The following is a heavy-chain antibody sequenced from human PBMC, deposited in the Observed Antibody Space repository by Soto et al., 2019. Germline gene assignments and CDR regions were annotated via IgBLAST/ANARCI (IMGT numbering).Heavy chain of an antibody. V-gene: IGHV5-51*01. D-gene: IGHD5-12*01. Sequence: GESLKISCKGSGYSFTSYWIGWVRQMPGKGLEWMGIIYPGDSDTRYSPSFQGQVTISADKSITTAYLQWSSLKASDTAMYYCARHPTDYDSHAYAFDIWGQGTMVTVSS. CDR2: IYPGDSDT. J-gene: IGHJ3*02. CDR1: GYSFTSYW. CDR3: ARHPTDYDSHAYAFDI.